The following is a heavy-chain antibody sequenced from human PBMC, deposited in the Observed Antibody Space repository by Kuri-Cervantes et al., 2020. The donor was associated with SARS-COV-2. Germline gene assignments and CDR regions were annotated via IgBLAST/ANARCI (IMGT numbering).Heavy chain of an antibody. D-gene: IGHD3-22*01. J-gene: IGHJ3*02. CDR3: ARISDQHYQDSSAYRNEAFDI. V-gene: IGHV2-70*01. CDR1: GFSLSTSEMC. Sequence: SGPTLVKPTQTLTLTCTFSGFSLSTSEMCVSCIRQPPGKALEWLALIDWDDDKYYNTSLKTRLTISKDTSKNQVVLTMTNMDPVDTATYYCARISDQHYQDSSAYRNEAFDIWGQGTLVTVSS. CDR2: IDWDDDK.